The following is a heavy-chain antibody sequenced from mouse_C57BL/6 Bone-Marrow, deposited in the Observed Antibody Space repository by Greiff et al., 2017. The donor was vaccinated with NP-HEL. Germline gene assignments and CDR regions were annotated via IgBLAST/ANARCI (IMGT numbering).Heavy chain of an antibody. J-gene: IGHJ2*01. V-gene: IGHV1-69*01. Sequence: QVQLQQSGAELVMPGASVKLSCKASGYTFTSYWMHWVKQRPGQGLEWIGEIDPSDSYTNYNQKFKGKSTLTVDKSSSTAYMQLSSLTSEDSAVYYCARLGTGKDFDYWGQGTTLTVSS. CDR3: ARLGTGKDFDY. CDR1: GYTFTSYW. CDR2: IDPSDSYT. D-gene: IGHD4-1*01.